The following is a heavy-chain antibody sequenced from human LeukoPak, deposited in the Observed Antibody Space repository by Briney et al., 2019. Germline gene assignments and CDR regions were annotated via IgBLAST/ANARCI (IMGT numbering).Heavy chain of an antibody. D-gene: IGHD3-22*01. J-gene: IGHJ6*02. CDR1: GFTFSSYE. V-gene: IGHV3-48*03. Sequence: PGGSLRLSCAASGFTFSSYEMNWVRQAPGKGLEWVSYISSSGSTIYYADSVKGRFTISRDNAKNSLYLQMNSLRAEDTAVYYCARADRTPLGYYGMDVWRQGTTLSVS. CDR3: ARADRTPLGYYGMDV. CDR2: ISSSGSTI.